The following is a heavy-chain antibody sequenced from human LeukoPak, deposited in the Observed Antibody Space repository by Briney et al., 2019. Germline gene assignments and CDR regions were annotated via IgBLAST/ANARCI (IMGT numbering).Heavy chain of an antibody. CDR1: GFTFSTYS. CDR3: ARGSTYYDSSGQVPFDY. D-gene: IGHD3-22*01. Sequence: GRSLRLSCAASGFTFSTYSMNWVRQAPGKELEWVSYISSSSSTIYYADSVKGRFTISRDNAKNSLYLQMNSLRAEDTAVYYCARGSTYYDSSGQVPFDYWGQGTLVTVSS. J-gene: IGHJ4*02. CDR2: ISSSSSTI. V-gene: IGHV3-48*01.